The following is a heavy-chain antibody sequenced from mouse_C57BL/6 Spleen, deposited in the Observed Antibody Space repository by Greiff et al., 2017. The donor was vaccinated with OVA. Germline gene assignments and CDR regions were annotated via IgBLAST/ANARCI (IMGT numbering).Heavy chain of an antibody. V-gene: IGHV1-64*01. CDR1: GYTFTSYW. D-gene: IGHD2-3*01. J-gene: IGHJ4*01. CDR2: IHPNSGST. Sequence: QVQLQQPGAELVKPGASVKLSCKASGYTFTSYWLHWVKQRPGQGLEWIGMIHPNSGSTNYNEKFKSKATLTVDKSSSTAYMQLSSLTSEDSAVYYCARSDGSNPLYYYAMDYWGQGTSVTVSS. CDR3: ARSDGSNPLYYYAMDY.